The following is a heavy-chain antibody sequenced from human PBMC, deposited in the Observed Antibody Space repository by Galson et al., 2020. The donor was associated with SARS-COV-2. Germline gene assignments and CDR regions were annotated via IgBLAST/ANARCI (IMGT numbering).Heavy chain of an antibody. J-gene: IGHJ5*02. V-gene: IGHV4-39*07. CDR1: GGSISSSSYY. Sequence: SETLSPTCTVPGGSISSSSYYWGWIRQPTGKGLEWIGSIYYSGSTYYNQSLKSRATISVDTSKNQFSLKLSSVTAADTAVYYCARAGATEYDLWSGSDYGNWFDPWGQGTLVTVSS. CDR3: ARAGATEYDLWSGSDYGNWFDP. CDR2: IYYSGST. D-gene: IGHD3-3*01.